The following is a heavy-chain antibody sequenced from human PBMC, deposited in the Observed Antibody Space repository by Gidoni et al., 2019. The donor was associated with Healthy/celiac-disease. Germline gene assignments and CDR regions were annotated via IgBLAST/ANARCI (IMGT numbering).Heavy chain of an antibody. CDR2: IYYSGST. V-gene: IGHV4-39*07. CDR3: AAIAAAGIALDP. D-gene: IGHD6-13*01. Sequence: QLQLQESGPGLVKPSATLSLTCTVSGGSISSRSYYWGWIRQPPGKGLEWIGSIYYSGSTYYNPSLKSRVTISVDTSKNQFSLKLSSVTAADTAVYYCAAIAAAGIALDPWGQGTLVTVSS. J-gene: IGHJ5*02. CDR1: GGSISSRSYY.